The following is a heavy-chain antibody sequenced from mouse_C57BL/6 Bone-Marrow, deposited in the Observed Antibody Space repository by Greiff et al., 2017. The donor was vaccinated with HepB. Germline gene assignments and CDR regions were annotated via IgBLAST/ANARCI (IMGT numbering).Heavy chain of an antibody. Sequence: VQLQQSGAELVKPGASVKMSCKASGYTFTSYWITWVKQRPGQGLEWIGDIYPGSGSTNYNEKFKSKATLTVDTSSSTAYMQLSSLTSEDSAVYYCARGIYYGNYGYFDVWGTGTTVTVSS. V-gene: IGHV1-55*01. CDR3: ARGIYYGNYGYFDV. J-gene: IGHJ1*03. CDR2: IYPGSGST. CDR1: GYTFTSYW. D-gene: IGHD2-1*01.